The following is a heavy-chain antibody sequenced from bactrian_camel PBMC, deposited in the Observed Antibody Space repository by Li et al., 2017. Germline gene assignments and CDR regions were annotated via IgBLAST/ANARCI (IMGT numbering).Heavy chain of an antibody. D-gene: IGHD6*01. Sequence: DVQLVESGGGLVQPGGSLRLSCAASGFAFSSYAMSWVRQAPGKGLEWVSAINSGGGSTFYAGSVKGRFTISRDNAKNTVYLQLNSLKTEDMAMYYCASADYGGSSMNYWGQGTQVTVS. CDR1: GFAFSSYA. V-gene: IGHV3S40*01. CDR3: ASADYGGSSMNY. CDR2: INSGGGST. J-gene: IGHJ4*01.